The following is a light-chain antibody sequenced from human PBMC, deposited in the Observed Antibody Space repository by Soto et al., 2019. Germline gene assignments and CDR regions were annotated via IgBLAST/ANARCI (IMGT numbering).Light chain of an antibody. CDR2: GAS. CDR1: ETISHY. Sequence: IHMTQSPSSLSASVGDRVTITFRASETISHYLNWYQQKPGKAPKLLIYGASKLESGVPSRFSGSGSGTEFTLTISSLQSEDFAVYYCQQYKNWPPITFGQGTRLEIK. CDR3: QQYKNWPPIT. V-gene: IGKV1-39*01. J-gene: IGKJ5*01.